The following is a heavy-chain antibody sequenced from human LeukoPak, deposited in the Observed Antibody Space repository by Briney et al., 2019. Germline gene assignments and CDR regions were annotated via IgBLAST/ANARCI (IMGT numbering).Heavy chain of an antibody. CDR3: ARGIESYGDYGY. D-gene: IGHD4-17*01. V-gene: IGHV4-59*01. CDR2: MYNSGST. Sequence: PGGSLRLSCAASGFTFSDYYMSWIRQPPGKGLEWIAYMYNSGSTNYNPSLKSRVTISIDTSKNQFSLKLSSLTAADTAIYYCARGIESYGDYGYWGQGILVTVSS. J-gene: IGHJ4*02. CDR1: GFTFSDYY.